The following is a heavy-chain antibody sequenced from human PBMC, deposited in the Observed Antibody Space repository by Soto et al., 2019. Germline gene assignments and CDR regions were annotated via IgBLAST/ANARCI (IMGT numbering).Heavy chain of an antibody. J-gene: IGHJ5*02. D-gene: IGHD3-3*01. CDR3: AGGGVVVNWFDP. Sequence: PSETLSLTCTVSGGSISSGGYYWSWIRQHPGKGLEWIGYIYYSGSTYYNPSLKSRVTISVDTSKNQFSLKLSSVTAADTAVYYCAGGGVVVNWFDPWGQGTLVTVSS. CDR1: GGSISSGGYY. CDR2: IYYSGST. V-gene: IGHV4-31*03.